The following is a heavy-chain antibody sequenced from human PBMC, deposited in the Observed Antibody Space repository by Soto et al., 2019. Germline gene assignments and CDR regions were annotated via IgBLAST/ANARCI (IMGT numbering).Heavy chain of an antibody. V-gene: IGHV3-23*01. J-gene: IGHJ4*02. Sequence: VQLLESGGGLVQPGGSLRLSCATFGFTFKTYAMTWVRQAPGKGLEWVAVISGSGGTIYYADSVKGRFTISRDNSKDTVYLQMNSLRADDTALYYCAKDKYAWGFFDLWGQGTQVTVS. CDR1: GFTFKTYA. CDR3: AKDKYAWGFFDL. D-gene: IGHD7-27*01. CDR2: ISGSGGTI.